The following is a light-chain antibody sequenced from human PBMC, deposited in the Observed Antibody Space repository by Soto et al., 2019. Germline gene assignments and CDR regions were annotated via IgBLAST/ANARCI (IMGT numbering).Light chain of an antibody. CDR3: QQYGSSPT. V-gene: IGKV3-20*01. CDR1: QSVSSSY. Sequence: EIVLTQSPGTLSLSPGERATLSCRASQSVSSSYLAWYQQKPGQAPRLLIYGASSRATGIPDRFSGSGSGTDFTLTISRLEPADFAVYYCQQYGSSPTLGQGTKLEIK. J-gene: IGKJ2*01. CDR2: GAS.